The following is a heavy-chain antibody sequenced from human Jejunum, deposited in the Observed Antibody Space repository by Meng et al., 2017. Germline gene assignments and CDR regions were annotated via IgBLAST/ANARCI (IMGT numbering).Heavy chain of an antibody. J-gene: IGHJ4*02. CDR1: RSPVTTYA. CDR2: INAGNGDT. D-gene: IGHD2-2*01. CDR3: ARVYCSSTSCQYYPDY. V-gene: IGHV1-3*01. Sequence: VPRVQSGAEVKKPGTSVKVSWISCRSPVTTYARHWVRQAPGQRLEWMEWINAGNGDTKYTQNLQGRVSIIRETSASTAYMELSRLGSEDTDVYDCARVYCSSTSCQYYPDYWGQGTLVTVSS.